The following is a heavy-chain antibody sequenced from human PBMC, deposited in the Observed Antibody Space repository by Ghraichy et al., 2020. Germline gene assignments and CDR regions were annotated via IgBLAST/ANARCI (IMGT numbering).Heavy chain of an antibody. CDR1: GGSFSGYY. D-gene: IGHD5-18*01. Sequence: ETLSLTCAVYGGSFSGYYWSWIRQPPGKGLEWIGEINHSGSTNYNPSLKSRVTISVDTSKNQFSLKLSSVTAADTAVYYCARDGSRGYSYGSSSDYWGQGTLVTVSS. V-gene: IGHV4-34*01. CDR2: INHSGST. J-gene: IGHJ4*02. CDR3: ARDGSRGYSYGSSSDY.